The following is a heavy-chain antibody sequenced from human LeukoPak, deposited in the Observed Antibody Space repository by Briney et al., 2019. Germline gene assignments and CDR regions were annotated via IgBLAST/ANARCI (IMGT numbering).Heavy chain of an antibody. CDR1: GGSVSSGSYY. CDR2: IYYSGTT. CDR3: ARVPNYYDSSGLDY. D-gene: IGHD3-22*01. Sequence: SETLSLTCTASGGSVSSGSYYWSWIRQPPGKGLEWIGYIYYSGTTNYNPSLKSRVTISVDTSKNQFSLKLSSVTAADTAVYYCARVPNYYDSSGLDYWGQGTLVTVSS. V-gene: IGHV4-61*01. J-gene: IGHJ4*02.